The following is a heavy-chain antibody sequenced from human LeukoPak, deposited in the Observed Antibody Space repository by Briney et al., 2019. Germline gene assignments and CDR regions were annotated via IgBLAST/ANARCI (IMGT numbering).Heavy chain of an antibody. Sequence: PGGSLRLSCAASGFTFSSYSMNWVRQAPGKGLEWVSSISSSSYIYYADSVKGRFTISRDNAKNSLYLQMNSLRAEDTAVYYCARDSEAYYFDYWGQGTLVTVSS. V-gene: IGHV3-21*01. CDR1: GFTFSSYS. J-gene: IGHJ4*02. CDR2: ISSSSYI. CDR3: ARDSEAYYFDY.